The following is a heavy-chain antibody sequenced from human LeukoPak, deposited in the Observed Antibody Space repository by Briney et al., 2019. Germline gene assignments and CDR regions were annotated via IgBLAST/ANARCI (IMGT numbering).Heavy chain of an antibody. CDR1: GGSFSGYY. V-gene: IGHV4-34*01. CDR2: INHSGST. J-gene: IGHJ6*03. D-gene: IGHD5-12*01. Sequence: SETLSLTCAVYGGSFSGYYWSWIRQPPGKGLEWIGEINHSGSTNYNPSLKSRVTISVDTSKNQFSLKLSSVTAADTAVYYCAREFGGYDSYYYYYYMDVWGKGTTVTISS. CDR3: AREFGGYDSYYYYYYMDV.